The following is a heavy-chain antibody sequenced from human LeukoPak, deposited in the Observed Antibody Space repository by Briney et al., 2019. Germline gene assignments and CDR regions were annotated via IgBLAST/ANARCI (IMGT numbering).Heavy chain of an antibody. CDR2: IDPSDSYT. D-gene: IGHD6-13*01. V-gene: IGHV5-10-1*01. CDR1: GYSFTSYW. J-gene: IGHJ5*02. CDR3: ASHVGIAAAGVFDP. Sequence: GESLKISCKGSGYSFTSYWISWVRQMPGKGLEWMGRIDPSDSYTNYSPSFKGHVTISADKSISTAYLQWSSLKASDPAMYYCASHVGIAAAGVFDPWGQGTLVTVSS.